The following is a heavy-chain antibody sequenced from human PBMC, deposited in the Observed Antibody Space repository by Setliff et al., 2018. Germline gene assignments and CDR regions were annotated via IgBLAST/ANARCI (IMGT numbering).Heavy chain of an antibody. Sequence: PSETLSLTCTVSGDSISSRPFYWGWFRQPAGKELEWIGQIYTSWSTIYNPSLKSRVTILLDTSKNQFSLTLTSVTAADTAVYYCVRSLQGLRFDPWGQGTLVTVSS. CDR2: IYTSWST. J-gene: IGHJ5*02. V-gene: IGHV4-61*09. D-gene: IGHD4-17*01. CDR3: VRSLQGLRFDP. CDR1: GDSISSRPFY.